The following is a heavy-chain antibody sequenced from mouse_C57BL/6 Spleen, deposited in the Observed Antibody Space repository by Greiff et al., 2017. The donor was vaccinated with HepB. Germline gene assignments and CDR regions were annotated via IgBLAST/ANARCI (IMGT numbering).Heavy chain of an antibody. D-gene: IGHD1-1*01. V-gene: IGHV1-20*01. CDR3: ASSITTVPWFAY. CDR1: GYSFTGYF. Sequence: EVQLQQSGPELVKPGASVKISCKASGYSFTGYFMNWVMQSHGKSLEWIGRINPYNGDTFYNQKFKGKATLTVDKSSSTAHMELRSLTSEDSAVYECASSITTVPWFAYWGQGTLVTVSA. J-gene: IGHJ3*01. CDR2: INPYNGDT.